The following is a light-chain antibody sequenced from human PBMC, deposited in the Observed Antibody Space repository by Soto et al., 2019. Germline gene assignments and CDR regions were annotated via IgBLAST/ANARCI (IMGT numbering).Light chain of an antibody. CDR3: QSYDSSLSGYV. CDR2: ANT. CDR1: SSNIGAGYD. J-gene: IGLJ1*01. Sequence: QSVLTQPPSVSGAPGQRVTISCTGSSSNIGAGYDVHWYQQLPGTAPKLLIYANTNRPSWVPGRFSGSKSGTSASLAITGLQAEDEADYYCQSYDSSLSGYVFGTGTKVTVL. V-gene: IGLV1-40*01.